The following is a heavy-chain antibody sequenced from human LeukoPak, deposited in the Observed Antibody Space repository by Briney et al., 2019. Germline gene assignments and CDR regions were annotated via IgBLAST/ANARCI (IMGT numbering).Heavy chain of an antibody. V-gene: IGHV1-69*13. D-gene: IGHD3-22*01. CDR2: IIPIFDTA. J-gene: IGHJ4*02. Sequence: SVKVSCKASGGTFSSYAISWVRQAPGQGLEWMGRIIPIFDTATYAQQFQGGVTITSDESTSRASMKLSSLRSEATAVYSCVRDGGYYYDSSFDYWGQGTLVSVCS. CDR1: GGTFSSYA. CDR3: VRDGGYYYDSSFDY.